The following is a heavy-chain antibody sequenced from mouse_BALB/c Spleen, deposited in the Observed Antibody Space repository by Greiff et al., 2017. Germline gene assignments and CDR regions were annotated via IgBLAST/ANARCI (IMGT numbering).Heavy chain of an antibody. D-gene: IGHD2-1*01. CDR1: GFTFSSYA. Sequence: EVKLMESGGGLVKPGGSLKLSCAASGFTFSSYAMSWVRQSPEKRLEWVAEFSSGGSYTYYPDTVTGRFIISRDNTKKTLYLQMSSLRSEDTALYYCARHGYGNAWFAYWGQGTLVTVSA. V-gene: IGHV5-9-4*01. CDR3: ARHGYGNAWFAY. CDR2: FSSGGSYT. J-gene: IGHJ3*01.